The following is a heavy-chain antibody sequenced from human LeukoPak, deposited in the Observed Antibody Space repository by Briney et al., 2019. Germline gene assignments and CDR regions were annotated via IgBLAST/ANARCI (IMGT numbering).Heavy chain of an antibody. CDR3: ARRWGYYFDY. D-gene: IGHD4-23*01. Sequence: EGSLRLSCAASGFTFSSYAMSWVRQAPGKGLEWVSAISGSGGSTYYADSVKGRFTISRDNSKNTLYLQMNSLRAEDTAAYYCARRWGYYFDYWGQGTLVTVSS. J-gene: IGHJ4*02. CDR1: GFTFSSYA. CDR2: ISGSGGST. V-gene: IGHV3-23*01.